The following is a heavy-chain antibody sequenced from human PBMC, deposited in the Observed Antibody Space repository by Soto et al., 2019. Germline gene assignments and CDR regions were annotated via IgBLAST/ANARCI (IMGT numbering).Heavy chain of an antibody. CDR3: AKGLSEGYFDY. CDR1: GFTFDDSA. Sequence: EVQLVESGGGLVQPGRSLSLSCAASGFTFDDSAMHWVRQPPGKGLEWVSGIGSNSGGIGYAASVKGRFTISRDNAKNSLYLQLNSLRAEGTALYYCAKGLSEGYFDYWGQGTLVTVSS. J-gene: IGHJ4*02. V-gene: IGHV3-9*01. CDR2: IGSNSGGI.